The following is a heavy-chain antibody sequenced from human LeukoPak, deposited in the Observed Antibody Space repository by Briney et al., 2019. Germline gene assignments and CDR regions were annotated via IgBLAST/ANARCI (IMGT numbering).Heavy chain of an antibody. CDR1: GGSISGYY. Sequence: SQTLSLTCTVSGGSISGYYWSWIRQPPQKGLEWIAYIYYSGSTNYNPSLKSRVTISVDTSKNQFSLKLSSVTAADTAVYYCARTIVVVPAARCDYYGMDVWGQGTTVTVSS. CDR3: ARTIVVVPAARCDYYGMDV. D-gene: IGHD2-2*01. V-gene: IGHV4-59*01. J-gene: IGHJ6*02. CDR2: IYYSGST.